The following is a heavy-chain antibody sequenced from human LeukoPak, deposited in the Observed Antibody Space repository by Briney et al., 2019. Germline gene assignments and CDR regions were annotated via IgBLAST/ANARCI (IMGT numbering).Heavy chain of an antibody. CDR3: ARASDGFDY. CDR2: IYYSGST. CDR1: GGSISSSSYY. Sequence: SETLSLTCTVSGGSISSSSYYWGWIRQPPGKGLEWIGSIYYSGSTYYNPSLKSRVTISVDTSKNQFSLKLSSVTAADTAVYYCARASDGFDYWGQGTLVTVSS. V-gene: IGHV4-39*07. J-gene: IGHJ4*02.